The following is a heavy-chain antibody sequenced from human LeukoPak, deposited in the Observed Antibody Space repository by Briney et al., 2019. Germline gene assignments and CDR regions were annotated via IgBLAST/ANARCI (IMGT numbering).Heavy chain of an antibody. V-gene: IGHV3-7*04. CDR2: IKQDGSGK. J-gene: IGHJ4*02. CDR3: ARDYDSSGYSVRFEY. Sequence: GGSLRLSCVASGFTFSRYWMSWVRQAPGKGLEWVANIKQDGSGKYYVDSVKGRFTITRDNAKNSLYLQMNSLRAEDTAVYYCARDYDSSGYSVRFEYWGQGTLVTVSS. D-gene: IGHD3-22*01. CDR1: GFTFSRYW.